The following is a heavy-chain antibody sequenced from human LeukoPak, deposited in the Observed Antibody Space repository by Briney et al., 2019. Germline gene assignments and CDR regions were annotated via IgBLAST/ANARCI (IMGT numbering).Heavy chain of an antibody. J-gene: IGHJ4*02. V-gene: IGHV3-33*08. CDR1: GFTFSDHF. CDR2: IWYDGSNK. CDR3: ARDRGYGGNSLLY. Sequence: GGSLRLSCVASGFTFSDHFMDWVRQAPGKGLEWVAVIWYDGSNKYYADSVKGRFTISRDNSKNTLYLQMNSLRAEDTAVYYCARDRGYGGNSLLYWGQGALVTVSS. D-gene: IGHD4-23*01.